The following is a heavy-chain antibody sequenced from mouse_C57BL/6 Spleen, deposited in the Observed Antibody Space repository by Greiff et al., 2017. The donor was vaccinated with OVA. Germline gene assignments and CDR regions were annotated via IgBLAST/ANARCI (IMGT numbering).Heavy chain of an antibody. V-gene: IGHV5-16*01. CDR2: INYDGSST. Sequence: EVQLVESEGGLVQPGSSMKLSCTASGFTFSDYYMAWVRQVPEKGLEWVANINYDGSSTYYLDSLKSRFIISRDNAKNILYLQMSSLKSEDTATYYCAREDYGSSFAYWGQGTLVTVSA. CDR3: AREDYGSSFAY. CDR1: GFTFSDYY. J-gene: IGHJ3*01. D-gene: IGHD1-1*01.